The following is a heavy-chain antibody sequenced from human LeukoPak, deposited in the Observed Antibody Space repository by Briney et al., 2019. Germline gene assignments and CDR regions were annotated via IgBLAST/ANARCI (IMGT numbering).Heavy chain of an antibody. V-gene: IGHV3-33*01. CDR3: ARGFGPSLAAPDY. CDR1: GFTFSSYG. CDR2: IWYDGSNK. J-gene: IGHJ4*02. Sequence: PGGSLRLSCAASGFTFSSYGMCWVRQAPGKGLEWVAVIWYDGSNKYYADSVKGRFTISRYNSKNTLYLKMNSLRAEDTAVYYCARGFGPSLAAPDYWGQGTLVTVSS. D-gene: IGHD6-6*01.